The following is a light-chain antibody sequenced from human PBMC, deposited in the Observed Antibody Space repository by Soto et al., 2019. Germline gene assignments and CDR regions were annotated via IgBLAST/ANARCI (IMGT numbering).Light chain of an antibody. CDR2: KAS. CDR1: QSISSW. Sequence: DIQMTQSPSTLSASVPDRVTITCRASQSISSWLAWYQQKPGKAPRLLIYKASSLESGVPSRFRGSGSGTEFTLTISSLKPDDFETYYCQQYNSYPITFGQGTRLEI. V-gene: IGKV1-5*03. J-gene: IGKJ5*01. CDR3: QQYNSYPIT.